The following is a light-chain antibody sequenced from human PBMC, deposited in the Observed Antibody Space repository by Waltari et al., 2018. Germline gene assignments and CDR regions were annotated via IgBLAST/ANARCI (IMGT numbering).Light chain of an antibody. J-gene: IGLJ2*01. Sequence: QSALTQPPSASGSPGQSVTISCTGTSRDVGGFDYVSWYQQHPGKVPRLMIYEVSKRPSGVPDGFSGSKSGNTASLTVAGLQVEDEADYYCSSFAGSSQMLFGGGTKLTVL. CDR1: SRDVGGFDY. V-gene: IGLV2-8*01. CDR2: EVS. CDR3: SSFAGSSQML.